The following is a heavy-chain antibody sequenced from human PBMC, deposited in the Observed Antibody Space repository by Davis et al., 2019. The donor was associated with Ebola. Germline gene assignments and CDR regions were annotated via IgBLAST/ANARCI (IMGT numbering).Heavy chain of an antibody. D-gene: IGHD6-6*01. V-gene: IGHV1-2*04. Sequence: ASVTVSRKASLYTFTGYYMHWVRQAPGQGLEWMGWINPNSGGTNYAQKFQGWVTMTRDTSISTAYMELSRLRSDDTAVYYCARGGGYSTSSFDYWGQGTLVTVSS. J-gene: IGHJ4*02. CDR1: LYTFTGYY. CDR2: INPNSGGT. CDR3: ARGGGYSTSSFDY.